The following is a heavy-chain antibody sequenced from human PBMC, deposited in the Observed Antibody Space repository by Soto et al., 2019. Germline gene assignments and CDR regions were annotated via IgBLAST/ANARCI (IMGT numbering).Heavy chain of an antibody. V-gene: IGHV1-2*02. CDR3: AKGDSSWVSWFDP. CDR1: GYTFTGYY. J-gene: IGHJ5*02. D-gene: IGHD6-13*01. Sequence: QAQLVQSGAEVKKPGASVKVSCQASGYTFTGYYFHWVRQAPGQGLEWMGRINPSTGGTKYAQKSQGRVTMTRDTSMSTAYMEVRSLRSDDTAVYYCAKGDSSWVSWFDPWGQGTLVTVSS. CDR2: INPSTGGT.